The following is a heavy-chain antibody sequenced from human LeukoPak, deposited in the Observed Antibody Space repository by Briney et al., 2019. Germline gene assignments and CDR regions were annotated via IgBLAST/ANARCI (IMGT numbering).Heavy chain of an antibody. J-gene: IGHJ6*02. Sequence: SETLSLTCAVYGGSFSGYYWSWIRQPPGKGLEWIGEINHSGSTNYNPSLKSRVTISVDTSKNQFSLKLISVTAADTAVYYCARGAATVVTRAYYYYGMDVWGQGTTVTVSS. D-gene: IGHD2-15*01. CDR2: INHSGST. CDR1: GGSFSGYY. CDR3: ARGAATVVTRAYYYYGMDV. V-gene: IGHV4-34*01.